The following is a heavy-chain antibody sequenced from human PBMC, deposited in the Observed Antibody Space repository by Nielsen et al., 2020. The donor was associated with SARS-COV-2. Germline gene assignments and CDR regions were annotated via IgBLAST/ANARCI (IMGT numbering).Heavy chain of an antibody. V-gene: IGHV3-33*08. CDR2: IWCDGSNK. D-gene: IGHD2-15*01. J-gene: IGHJ4*02. CDR3: EGGGY. CDR1: GFTFDIYA. Sequence: GESLKISCAASGFTFDIYAMHWVRQAPGKGLEWVAVIWCDGSNKYYADSVKGRFTISRDNSKNTLYLQMNSLRAEDTAVYYCEGGGYWGQGTLVTVSS.